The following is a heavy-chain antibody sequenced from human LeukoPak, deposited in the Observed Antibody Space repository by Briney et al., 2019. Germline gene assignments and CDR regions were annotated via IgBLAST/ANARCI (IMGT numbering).Heavy chain of an antibody. CDR1: GGSISSYY. J-gene: IGHJ4*02. CDR3: AREWAIVVVPAATRFDY. CDR2: IYHSGST. Sequence: SETLSLTCTVSGGSISSYYWSWIRQPPGKGLEWIGYIYHSGSTYYNPSLKSRVTISVDRSKNQFSLKLSSVTAADTAVYYCAREWAIVVVPAATRFDYWGQGALVTVSS. D-gene: IGHD2-2*01. V-gene: IGHV4-59*12.